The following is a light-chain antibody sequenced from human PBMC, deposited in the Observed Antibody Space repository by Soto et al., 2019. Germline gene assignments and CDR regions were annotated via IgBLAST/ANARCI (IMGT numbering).Light chain of an antibody. J-gene: IGLJ3*02. CDR2: EVT. CDR3: NSYASTSARL. V-gene: IGLV2-14*01. CDR1: SSDVGAFNY. Sequence: QSALTQPASVSGSPGQSITISCTGTSSDVGAFNYVSWYQQHPGKTPKLIIYEVTNRPSGVSNRFSGSKSGNTASMTSSGLQAEDEADYYCNSYASTSARLFGGGTKVTVL.